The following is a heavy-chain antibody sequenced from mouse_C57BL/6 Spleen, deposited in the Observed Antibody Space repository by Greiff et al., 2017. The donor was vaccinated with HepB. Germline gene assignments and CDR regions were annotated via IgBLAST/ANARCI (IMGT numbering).Heavy chain of an antibody. D-gene: IGHD1-1*01. Sequence: VQLQQSGAELVKPGASVKLSCKASGYTFTSYWMQWVKQRPGQGLEWIGEIDPSDSYTNYNQKFKGKATLTVDTSSSTAYMQLSSLTSEDSAVYYCARRESGFYYGSSYYAMDYWGQGTSVTVSS. V-gene: IGHV1-50*01. CDR3: ARRESGFYYGSSYYAMDY. CDR1: GYTFTSYW. CDR2: IDPSDSYT. J-gene: IGHJ4*01.